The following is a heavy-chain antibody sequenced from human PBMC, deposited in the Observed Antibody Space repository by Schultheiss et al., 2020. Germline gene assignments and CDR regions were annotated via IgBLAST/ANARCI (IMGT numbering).Heavy chain of an antibody. CDR1: GFSLSNARMG. Sequence: SGPTLVKPTETLTLTCTVSGFSLSNARMGVSWIRQPPGKALEWLAHIFSNDEKSYSTSLKSRLTISKDTSKNQVVLTMTNMDPVDTATYYCARISSNRPYYYGMDVWGQGTTVTVSS. V-gene: IGHV2-26*01. CDR3: ARISSNRPYYYGMDV. CDR2: IFSNDEK. D-gene: IGHD2-2*01. J-gene: IGHJ6*02.